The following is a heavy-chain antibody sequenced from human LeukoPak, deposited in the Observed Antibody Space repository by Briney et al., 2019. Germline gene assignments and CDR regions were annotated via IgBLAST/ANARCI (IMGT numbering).Heavy chain of an antibody. D-gene: IGHD6-19*01. J-gene: IGHJ3*02. V-gene: IGHV3-30-3*01. CDR2: ISYDGSNK. Sequence: GGSLRLSCAASGFIFSSYAMHWVRQAPGKGLEWVAVISYDGSNKYYADSVKGRFTISRDNSKNTLYLQMNSLRAEDTAVYYCAREFYSSGWYDAFDIWGQGTMVTVSS. CDR1: GFIFSSYA. CDR3: AREFYSSGWYDAFDI.